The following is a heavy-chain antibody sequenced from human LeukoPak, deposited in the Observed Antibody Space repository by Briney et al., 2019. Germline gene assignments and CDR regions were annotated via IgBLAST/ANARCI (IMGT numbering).Heavy chain of an antibody. CDR3: AVTMVRGQAFDI. V-gene: IGHV5-51*01. CDR2: IYPRDSDT. D-gene: IGHD3-10*01. J-gene: IGHJ3*02. Sequence: GESLKISCKGSGYSFTSYWIGWVRQVPGKGLEWMGIIYPRDSDTRYSPSFQGQVTISADKSSTTAYLQWSSLKASDTAMYYCAVTMVRGQAFDIWGQGTMVAVSS. CDR1: GYSFTSYW.